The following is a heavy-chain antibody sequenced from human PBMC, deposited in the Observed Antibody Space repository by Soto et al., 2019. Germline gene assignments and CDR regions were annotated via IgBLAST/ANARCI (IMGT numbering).Heavy chain of an antibody. CDR2: IYYSGST. Sequence: QVQLQESGPGLVKPSQTLSLTCTVSGGSISSGGYYWSWIRQHPGKGLEWIGYIYYSGSTYYNPSLKSRFTISVYTSKNQFSLKLSSVTAADTAVYYCARGGVADYDYIWGSYRYTAAFDIWGQGTMVTVSS. CDR1: GGSISSGGYY. J-gene: IGHJ3*02. CDR3: ARGGVADYDYIWGSYRYTAAFDI. V-gene: IGHV4-31*03. D-gene: IGHD3-16*02.